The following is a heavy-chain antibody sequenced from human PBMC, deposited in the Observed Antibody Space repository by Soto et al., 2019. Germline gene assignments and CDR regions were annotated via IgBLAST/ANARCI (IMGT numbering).Heavy chain of an antibody. D-gene: IGHD5-12*01. CDR3: AREGSYSAYNFAHGIQLWSFDF. V-gene: IGHV4-4*07. CDR2: IFSSGST. Sequence: ASETLSLTCTVSGGSINTFYWSWVRQPAGKGLEWIGRIFSSGSTSFNPSLESRVAMSVDASKNHFSLNLSSVTAADMAVYYCAREGSYSAYNFAHGIQLWSFDFWGQGALVTVSS. CDR1: GGSINTFY. J-gene: IGHJ4*02.